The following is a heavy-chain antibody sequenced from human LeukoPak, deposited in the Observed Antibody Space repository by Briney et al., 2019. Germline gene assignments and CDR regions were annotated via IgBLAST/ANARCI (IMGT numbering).Heavy chain of an antibody. Sequence: GASVKVSCKASGYTFTSYGISWVRQAPGQGLEWMGWISAYNGNTNYAQKLQGRVTMTTDTSTSTAYMELRSLRSDDTAAYYCAREQGSSGWTYGHWYYWGQRTLVTVSS. CDR1: GYTFTSYG. D-gene: IGHD6-19*01. CDR3: AREQGSSGWTYGHWYY. J-gene: IGHJ4*02. V-gene: IGHV1-18*01. CDR2: ISAYNGNT.